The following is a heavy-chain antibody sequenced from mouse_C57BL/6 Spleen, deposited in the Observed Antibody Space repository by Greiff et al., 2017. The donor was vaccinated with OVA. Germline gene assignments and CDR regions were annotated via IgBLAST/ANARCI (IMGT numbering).Heavy chain of an antibody. Sequence: VQLKQSGPELVKPGASVKISCKASGYSFTGYYMHWVKQSHGNILDWIGYIYPYNGVSSYNQKFKGKATLTVDKSSSTAYMELRSLTSEDSAVYYCAKGYGSRDWYFDVWGTGTTVTVSS. V-gene: IGHV1-31*01. D-gene: IGHD1-1*01. J-gene: IGHJ1*03. CDR2: IYPYNGVS. CDR1: GYSFTGYY. CDR3: AKGYGSRDWYFDV.